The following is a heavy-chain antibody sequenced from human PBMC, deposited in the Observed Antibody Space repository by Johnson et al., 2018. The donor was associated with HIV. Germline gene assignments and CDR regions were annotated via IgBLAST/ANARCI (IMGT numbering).Heavy chain of an antibody. V-gene: IGHV3-33*08. J-gene: IGHJ3*02. CDR2: IRNDGSNK. CDR3: ARDHAFGDIWDRAFDI. Sequence: QVQLVESGGGLVQPGSSLRLSCAASGFRFDDYGMSWVRQAPGKGLEWVAFIRNDGSNKNYTESVKGRFSISRDNSKNTLYLQMNSLRAEDTAVYYCARDHAFGDIWDRAFDIWGQGTMVTVSS. CDR1: GFRFDDYG. D-gene: IGHD3-10*01.